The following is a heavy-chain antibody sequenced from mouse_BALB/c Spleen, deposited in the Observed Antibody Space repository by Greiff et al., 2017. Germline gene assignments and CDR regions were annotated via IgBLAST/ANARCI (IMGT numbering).Heavy chain of an antibody. CDR3: ARLWPFDY. Sequence: EVKLQESGPELVKPGASVKISCKASGYSFTGYYMHWVKQSHVKSLEWIGRINPYNGATSYNQNFKDKASLTVDKSSSTAYMELHSLTSEDSAVYYCARLWPFDYWGQGTTLTVSS. CDR1: GYSFTGYY. D-gene: IGHD1-1*02. J-gene: IGHJ2*01. V-gene: IGHV1-31*01. CDR2: INPYNGAT.